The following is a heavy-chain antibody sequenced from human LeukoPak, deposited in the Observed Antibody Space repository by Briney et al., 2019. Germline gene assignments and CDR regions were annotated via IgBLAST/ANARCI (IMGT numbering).Heavy chain of an antibody. CDR3: ARLLHSTSSYFDY. Sequence: SETLSLTCTVSGGSISSNFYYWGWIRQSPGKGLEWIGSIHYIGSSYYNPSLRSRVTVYVDTSKNQFSLKLSSVTAADTAVYYCARLLHSTSSYFDYWGQGILVTVSS. CDR1: GGSISSNFYY. V-gene: IGHV4-39*01. CDR2: IHYIGSS. J-gene: IGHJ4*02. D-gene: IGHD2/OR15-2a*01.